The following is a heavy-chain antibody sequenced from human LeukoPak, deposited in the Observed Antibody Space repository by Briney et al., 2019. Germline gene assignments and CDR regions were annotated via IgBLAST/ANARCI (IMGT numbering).Heavy chain of an antibody. CDR1: GFTFSSYW. D-gene: IGHD3-10*01. V-gene: IGHV3-7*01. CDR3: ARVRSDFGEAMGY. Sequence: GSLRLSCAASGFTFSSYWMSWVRQAPGKGLEWVANIKQDGSEKYYVDSVKGRFTISRDNAKNSLYLQMNSLRAEDTAVYYCARVRSDFGEAMGYWGQGTLVTVSS. J-gene: IGHJ4*02. CDR2: IKQDGSEK.